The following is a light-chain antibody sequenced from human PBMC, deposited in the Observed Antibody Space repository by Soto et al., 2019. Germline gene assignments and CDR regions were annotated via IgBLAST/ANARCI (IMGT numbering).Light chain of an antibody. CDR1: QDITRN. Sequence: AIQLTQSPSSLSASVGDRVTITCRASQDITRNVGWYQQKPGKAPELLIYAASSLQSGVPSRFSGSGSGSDFTLTISSLQPEDFATYYCLQDYNYPRTFGQGTKVEIK. CDR2: AAS. V-gene: IGKV1-6*01. CDR3: LQDYNYPRT. J-gene: IGKJ1*01.